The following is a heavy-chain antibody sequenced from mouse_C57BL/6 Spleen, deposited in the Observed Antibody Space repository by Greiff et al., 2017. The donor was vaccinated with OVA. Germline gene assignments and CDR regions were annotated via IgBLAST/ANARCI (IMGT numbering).Heavy chain of an antibody. CDR2: ISGGGGNT. D-gene: IGHD1-1*01. Sequence: EVKLVESGGGLVKPGGSLKLSCAASGFTFSSYTMSWVRQTPEKRLEWVATISGGGGNTYYPDSVKGRFTISRDNAKNTLYLQMSSLRSEDTALYYCARHSYGSTFDDWGQGTTLTVSS. CDR3: ARHSYGSTFDD. CDR1: GFTFSSYT. J-gene: IGHJ2*01. V-gene: IGHV5-9*01.